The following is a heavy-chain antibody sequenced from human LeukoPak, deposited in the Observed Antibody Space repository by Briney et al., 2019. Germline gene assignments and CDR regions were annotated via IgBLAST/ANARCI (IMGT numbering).Heavy chain of an antibody. CDR1: GDTFSSYA. CDR2: IIPIVGTA. CDR3: TRGKSYGVPVGYYYMDV. Sequence: SVKVSCKASGDTFSSYAISLVRHAPGQGLEWMGRIIPIVGTANYAQKLQGRFTITTDESTSPAYMKLSSLRSEDTAVYYCTRGKSYGVPVGYYYMDVWGKGTTVTVSS. J-gene: IGHJ6*03. V-gene: IGHV1-69*05. D-gene: IGHD4-17*01.